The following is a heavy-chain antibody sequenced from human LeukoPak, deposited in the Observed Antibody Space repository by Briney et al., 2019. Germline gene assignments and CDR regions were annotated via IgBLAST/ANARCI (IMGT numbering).Heavy chain of an antibody. Sequence: ASVKVSCKASGYTFTSYAMHWVRQAPGQSLEWMGWINAGNGNTKYSQKFQGRVTITRDTSASTAYMELSSLRSEDTAVYYCARVPIWFGELNWFDPWGQGTLVTVSS. CDR3: ARVPIWFGELNWFDP. D-gene: IGHD3-10*01. J-gene: IGHJ5*02. V-gene: IGHV1-3*01. CDR1: GYTFTSYA. CDR2: INAGNGNT.